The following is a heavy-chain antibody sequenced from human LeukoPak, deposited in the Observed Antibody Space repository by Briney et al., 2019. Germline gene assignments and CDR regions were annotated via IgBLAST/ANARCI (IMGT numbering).Heavy chain of an antibody. CDR3: ARGHIVVVVAATGGMDV. J-gene: IGHJ6*02. D-gene: IGHD2-15*01. Sequence: GGSLRLSCAASGFTVSSNYMSWVRQAPGKGLEWVSVIYSGGSTYYADSVKGRFTISRDNSKNTLYLQMNSLRAEDTAVYYCARGHIVVVVAATGGMDVWGQGTTVTVSS. CDR1: GFTVSSNY. CDR2: IYSGGST. V-gene: IGHV3-53*05.